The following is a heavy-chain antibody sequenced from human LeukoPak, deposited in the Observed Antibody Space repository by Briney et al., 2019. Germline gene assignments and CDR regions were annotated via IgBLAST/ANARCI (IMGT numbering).Heavy chain of an antibody. Sequence: GGSLRLSRAASGFTFSSYEMNWVRQAPGKGLEWVSYISSSGSTIYYADSVKGRFTISRDNAKNSLYLQMNSLRAEDTAVYYCAREGSVGPYDSSGYYDYWGQGTLVTVSS. J-gene: IGHJ4*02. V-gene: IGHV3-48*03. CDR2: ISSSGSTI. D-gene: IGHD3-22*01. CDR1: GFTFSSYE. CDR3: AREGSVGPYDSSGYYDY.